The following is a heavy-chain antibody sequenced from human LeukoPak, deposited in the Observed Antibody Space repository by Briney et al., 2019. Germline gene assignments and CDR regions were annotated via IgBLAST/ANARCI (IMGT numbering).Heavy chain of an antibody. Sequence: GGSLRLSCAASGFTFSSYSMNWVRQAPGKGLEWVSYISSSSSTIYYADSVKGRFTISRDNAKNSLYLQMNSLRAEDTAVYYCARNYGSGSLTIDYWGQGTLVTVSS. V-gene: IGHV3-48*01. J-gene: IGHJ4*02. CDR3: ARNYGSGSLTIDY. CDR1: GFTFSSYS. D-gene: IGHD3-10*01. CDR2: ISSSSSTI.